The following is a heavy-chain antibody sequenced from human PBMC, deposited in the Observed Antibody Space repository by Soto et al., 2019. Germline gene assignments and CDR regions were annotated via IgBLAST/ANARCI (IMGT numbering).Heavy chain of an antibody. V-gene: IGHV4-59*08. CDR2: IYYAGTT. D-gene: IGHD2-2*01. Sequence: SETLSLTCTLAHVSRSPNYWSSIRQPPGKGLELIGYIYYAGTTTYNPSLQSRVSISLDTSNNEVSLKLTSVTAADTAVYFCARIGAFYQAMHSWGQGTLVTVS. CDR1: HVSRSPNY. J-gene: IGHJ4*02. CDR3: ARIGAFYQAMHS.